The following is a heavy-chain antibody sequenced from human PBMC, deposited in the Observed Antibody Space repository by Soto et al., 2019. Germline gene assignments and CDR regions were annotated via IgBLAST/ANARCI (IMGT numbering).Heavy chain of an antibody. Sequence: SETLSLTCTVSGGSISNYFWSWIRQPPGKGLEWIAYIYYSGSTNYNPSIKSRVTISVDTSKNHFSLKLSSVTAADTAVYYCAGSTRAHSSPFSIDYWGQGTLVTVSS. CDR1: GGSISNYF. V-gene: IGHV4-59*01. CDR3: AGSTRAHSSPFSIDY. J-gene: IGHJ4*02. CDR2: IYYSGST. D-gene: IGHD6-13*01.